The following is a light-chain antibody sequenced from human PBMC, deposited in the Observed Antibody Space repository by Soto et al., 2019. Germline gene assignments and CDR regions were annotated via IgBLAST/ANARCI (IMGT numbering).Light chain of an antibody. V-gene: IGKV1-16*01. Sequence: DIQMTQSPSSLSASVGDRVTITCRATQDISNYLVWFQQKPGKAPKPLIYAASSLQSGVPSIFSGSGSGTDFTLTISSLQTEDSATYYCQQYKSYPITFGQGTRLEIK. CDR3: QQYKSYPIT. J-gene: IGKJ5*01. CDR1: QDISNY. CDR2: AAS.